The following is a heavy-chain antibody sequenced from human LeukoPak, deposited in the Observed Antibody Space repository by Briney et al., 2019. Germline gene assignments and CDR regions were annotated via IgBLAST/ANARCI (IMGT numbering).Heavy chain of an antibody. V-gene: IGHV1-46*01. CDR2: INPSGGST. J-gene: IGHJ4*02. CDR1: GYTFTSYY. CDR3: AVAADGGVDY. D-gene: IGHD6-19*01. Sequence: ASVTVSCKASGYTFTSYYMHWVRQAPGQGLEWMGIINPSGGSTSYAQKFQGRVTMTRDTSTSTVYMELSSLRPEDTAVYYCAVAADGGVDYWGQGTLVTVSS.